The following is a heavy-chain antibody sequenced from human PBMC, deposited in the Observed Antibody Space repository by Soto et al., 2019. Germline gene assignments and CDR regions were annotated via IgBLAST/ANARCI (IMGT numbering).Heavy chain of an antibody. D-gene: IGHD1-26*01. CDR3: AKGLGGSWVIPPHFDI. CDR2: ISAYNGNT. Sequence: VSVKGSCKAAGYAFTSYGISCRRQATGQGLEWMGWISAYNGNTNYAQKLQGRVTMTTDTSTSTAYMELRSLRSDDTAVYYCAKGLGGSWVIPPHFDIRGQGTMVTVSS. CDR1: GYAFTSYG. J-gene: IGHJ3*02. V-gene: IGHV1-18*01.